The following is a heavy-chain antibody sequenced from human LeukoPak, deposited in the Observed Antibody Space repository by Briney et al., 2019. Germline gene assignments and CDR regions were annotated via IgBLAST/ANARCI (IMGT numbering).Heavy chain of an antibody. Sequence: GSLRLSCAASGFTFSSYGMSWVRQAPGKGLEWVSAISGGGGSTYYADSVKGRFTISRDNSKNTLYLQMNSLKTEDTAVYYCTGLIGGLSDYYYYMDVWGKGTTVTVSS. D-gene: IGHD1-1*01. CDR1: GFTFSSYG. CDR3: TGLIGGLSDYYYYMDV. CDR2: ISGGGGST. J-gene: IGHJ6*03. V-gene: IGHV3-23*01.